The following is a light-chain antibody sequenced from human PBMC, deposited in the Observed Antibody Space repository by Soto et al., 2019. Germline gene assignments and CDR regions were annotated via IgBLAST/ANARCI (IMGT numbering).Light chain of an antibody. CDR2: DVS. V-gene: IGLV2-14*03. J-gene: IGLJ2*01. CDR1: SSDVGAYNY. CDR3: SSYTSSSTQV. Sequence: QSALTQPASVSGSPGQSITISCTGTSSDVGAYNYVSWYQQHPGKAPKLMIYDVSNRPSGVSNRFSGSKSGNTASLTISGLQAEDEADYYCSSYTSSSTQVFGGGTKLTVL.